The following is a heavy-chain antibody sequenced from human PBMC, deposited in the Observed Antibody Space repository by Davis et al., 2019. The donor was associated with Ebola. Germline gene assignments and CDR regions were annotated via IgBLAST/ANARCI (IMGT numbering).Heavy chain of an antibody. CDR3: TLTRTTLDY. CDR2: IRSKANSYAT. CDR1: GFTFCGSA. J-gene: IGHJ4*02. D-gene: IGHD1-7*01. Sequence: GESLKISCAASGFTFCGSAMHWVRQASGKGLEWVGRIRSKANSYATAYAASVKGRFTISRDDSKNTAYLQMNSLKTEDTAVYYCTLTRTTLDYWGQGTLVTVSS. V-gene: IGHV3-73*01.